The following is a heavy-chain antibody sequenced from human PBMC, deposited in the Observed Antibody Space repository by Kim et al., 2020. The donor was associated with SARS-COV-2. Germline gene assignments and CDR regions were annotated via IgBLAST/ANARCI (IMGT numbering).Heavy chain of an antibody. Sequence: GGSLRLSCAASGFTFSDYYMSWIRKAPGKGLEWGSYISSSGSTIYNADSVKGRFTISRDNARNTLYLQMTSLRGEDTAVYNCVSDGVEIWGQGAMGSV. CDR1: GFTFSDYY. J-gene: IGHJ3*02. CDR2: ISSSGSTI. V-gene: IGHV3-11*04. D-gene: IGHD3-3*01. CDR3: VSDGVEI.